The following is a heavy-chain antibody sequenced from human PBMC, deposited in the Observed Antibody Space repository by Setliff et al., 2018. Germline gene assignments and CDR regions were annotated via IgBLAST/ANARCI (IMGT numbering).Heavy chain of an antibody. Sequence: GASVKVSCKASGDSFNNYAISWVRQAPGQGLEWMGGIIPMFGTPAYAQKFRGRVTIITDESTSTAFMQLSSLRSEDTAVYYCVREGVDSRSSTDYRYYMDVWGKGTTVTVS. V-gene: IGHV1-69*05. D-gene: IGHD3-22*01. J-gene: IGHJ6*03. CDR3: VREGVDSRSSTDYRYYMDV. CDR2: IIPMFGTP. CDR1: GDSFNNYA.